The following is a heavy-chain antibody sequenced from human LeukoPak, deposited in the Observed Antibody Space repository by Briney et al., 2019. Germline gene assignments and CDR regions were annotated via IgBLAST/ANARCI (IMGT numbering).Heavy chain of an antibody. Sequence: GGSLRLSCAASGFTFSNYGMHWVRQAPGKGLEWVAFVYYDGRNKFYAASVKGRFTVSRDNSRNSLYIQMNSLRTEDSAVYYCVKDQGQVYGYFDSWGQGTLVTVSS. CDR1: GFTFSNYG. D-gene: IGHD6-6*01. J-gene: IGHJ4*02. CDR2: VYYDGRNK. V-gene: IGHV3-30*02. CDR3: VKDQGQVYGYFDS.